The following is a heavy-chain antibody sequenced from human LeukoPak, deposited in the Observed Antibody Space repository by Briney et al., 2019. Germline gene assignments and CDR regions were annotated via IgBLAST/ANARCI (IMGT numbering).Heavy chain of an antibody. D-gene: IGHD2-15*01. CDR2: INHSGST. Sequence: SETLSLTCAVYGGSFSGYYWSWIRQPPGKGLEWIGEINHSGSTNYNPSLKSRVTISVDTSKNQFSLKLSSVTAADTAVYYCARSRALGGSTGIYYFDYWGQGTLVTVSS. J-gene: IGHJ4*02. V-gene: IGHV4-34*01. CDR3: ARSRALGGSTGIYYFDY. CDR1: GGSFSGYY.